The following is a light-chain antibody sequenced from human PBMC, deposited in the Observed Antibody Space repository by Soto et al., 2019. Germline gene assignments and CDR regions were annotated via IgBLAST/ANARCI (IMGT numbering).Light chain of an antibody. CDR3: QQCYTPPTIT. J-gene: IGKJ5*01. CDR1: QSVLYTLNKRNY. Sequence: DIVMTQSPDSLAMSLGERATINCKSSQSVLYTLNKRNYLSWYQQKPGQPPKLLIYWAYTRDSGVPDRFSGSGSGTEFTLTISSLQAEDAAVYYGQQCYTPPTITFGKGTRLEIK. CDR2: WAY. V-gene: IGKV4-1*01.